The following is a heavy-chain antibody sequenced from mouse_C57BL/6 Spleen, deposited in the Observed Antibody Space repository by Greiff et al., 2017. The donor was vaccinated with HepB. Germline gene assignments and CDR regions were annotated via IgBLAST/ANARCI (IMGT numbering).Heavy chain of an antibody. CDR1: GYTFTDYY. J-gene: IGHJ1*03. CDR2: IGPGSGST. Sequence: VQLQQSGAELVKPGASVKISCKASGYTFTDYYINWVKQRPGQGLEWIGKIGPGSGSTYYNEKFKGKATLTADKSSSTAYMQLSSLTSEDSAVYFCARERHYYGSGHWYFDVWGTGTTVTVSS. D-gene: IGHD1-1*01. V-gene: IGHV1-77*01. CDR3: ARERHYYGSGHWYFDV.